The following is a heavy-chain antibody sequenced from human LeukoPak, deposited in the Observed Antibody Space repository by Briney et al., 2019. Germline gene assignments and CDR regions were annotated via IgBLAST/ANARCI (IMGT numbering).Heavy chain of an antibody. Sequence: SETLSLPCTVSGDSISNYYWNWIRQPAGKRLEWIGRISTSGSPNYNPSLKSRITMSLDTSKNQFSLTLNSVTAADTAVYSCARSLFGGVVVYDYWGLGTLVTVSS. CDR2: ISTSGSP. D-gene: IGHD3-16*02. CDR3: ARSLFGGVVVYDY. V-gene: IGHV4-4*07. CDR1: GDSISNYY. J-gene: IGHJ4*02.